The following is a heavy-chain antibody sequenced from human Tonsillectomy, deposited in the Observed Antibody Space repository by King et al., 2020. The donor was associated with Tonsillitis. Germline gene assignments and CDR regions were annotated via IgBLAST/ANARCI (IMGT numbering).Heavy chain of an antibody. V-gene: IGHV3-30*18. CDR1: GFTFSSYG. D-gene: IGHD4-17*01. CDR2: ISYDGSDK. Sequence: VQLVESGGGVVQPGRSLRLSCAASGFTFSSYGMYWVRQAPGKGLEWVAVISYDGSDKYYADSVKGRLSISRDNSKRMLYLQMNSLTAEDTAIYYSAKELPVRSVDLGAFDIWGQGTVVTVSS. J-gene: IGHJ3*02. CDR3: AKELPVRSVDLGAFDI.